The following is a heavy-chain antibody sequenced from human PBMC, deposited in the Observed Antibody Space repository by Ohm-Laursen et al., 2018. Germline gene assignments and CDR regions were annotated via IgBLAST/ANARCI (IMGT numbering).Heavy chain of an antibody. D-gene: IGHD3-3*01. J-gene: IGHJ4*03. CDR1: GYSFNSNH. Sequence: ASVKVSCKASGYSFNSNHMQWLRQAPGQGLEWMGIIKSTDDTRTYAQKFQGRVTMTKDRSTSTVYMELSSLRSDDTAVYYCARDFEWATDAWGQGTLVTVSS. CDR3: ARDFEWATDA. V-gene: IGHV1-46*02. CDR2: IKSTDDTR.